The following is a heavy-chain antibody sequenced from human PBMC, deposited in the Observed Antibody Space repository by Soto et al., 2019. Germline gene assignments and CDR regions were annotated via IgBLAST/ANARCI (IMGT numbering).Heavy chain of an antibody. CDR2: ISSSSSYI. CDR1: GFTFSSYS. D-gene: IGHD3-10*01. Sequence: EVQLVESGGGLVKPGGSLRLSCAASGFTFSSYSMNWVRQAPGKGLEWVSSISSSSSYIYYADSVKGRFTISRDNAKNSLYLQMNSLRAEDTAVYYCARDPMVRGATLDYWGQGTLVTDSS. J-gene: IGHJ4*02. V-gene: IGHV3-21*01. CDR3: ARDPMVRGATLDY.